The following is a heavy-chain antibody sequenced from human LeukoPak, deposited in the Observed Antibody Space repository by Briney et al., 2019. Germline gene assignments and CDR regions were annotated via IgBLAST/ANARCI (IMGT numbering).Heavy chain of an antibody. CDR1: GGSISSYY. V-gene: IGHV4-59*01. Sequence: PSETLFLTCTVSGGSISSYYWSWIRQPPGKGLEWIGYIYYSGTTNYNPSLKSRVTISVDTSKNQFSLKLSSVTAADTAVYYCARGVYIAAAQYGYWGQGTLVSVSS. D-gene: IGHD6-13*01. CDR2: IYYSGTT. CDR3: ARGVYIAAAQYGY. J-gene: IGHJ4*02.